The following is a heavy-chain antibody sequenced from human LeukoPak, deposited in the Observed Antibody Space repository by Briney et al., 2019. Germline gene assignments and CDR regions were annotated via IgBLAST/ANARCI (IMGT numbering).Heavy chain of an antibody. CDR2: VRSKANSYAT. J-gene: IGHJ6*03. V-gene: IGHV3-73*01. CDR3: TSSGYYHYYYYMDV. Sequence: GGSLRLSCAASGFTFSGSAMHWVRQASGKGLEGVGRVRSKANSYATAYAAQVKGRFTICRDDSKNTAYLQMNSLKTEDTAVYYCTSSGYYHYYYYMDVWGKGTTVTVSS. D-gene: IGHD3-22*01. CDR1: GFTFSGSA.